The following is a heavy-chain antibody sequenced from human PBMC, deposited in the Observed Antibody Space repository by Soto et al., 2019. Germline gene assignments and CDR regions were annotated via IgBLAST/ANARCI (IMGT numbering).Heavy chain of an antibody. D-gene: IGHD2-21*02. V-gene: IGHV2-5*02. J-gene: IGHJ6*02. CDR1: GFSLNTGGLG. CDR2: IYWDDDK. CDR3: IHSPWCGDCLRSYSSHYYYGLDV. Sequence: QITLKESGPTLVKPTQTLTLTCSVSGFSLNTGGLGVGWIRQPPGKALEWLALIYWDDDKRYSPSLRNRLSITQDTSKHPVVFTMADKDPVDHATNYCIHSPWCGDCLRSYSSHYYYGLDVWGQGTTVTVSS.